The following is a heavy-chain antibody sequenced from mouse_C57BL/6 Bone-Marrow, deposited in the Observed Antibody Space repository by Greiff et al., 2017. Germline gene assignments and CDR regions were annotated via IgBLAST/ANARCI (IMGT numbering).Heavy chain of an antibody. V-gene: IGHV1-47*01. CDR3: ARRTYFCNDFDY. D-gene: IGHD2-1*01. CDR1: GYTFTAYS. CDR2: FHPDNDDT. J-gene: IGHJ2*01. Sequence: QVQLQQSGAELMKPGASVKMSCKASGYTFTAYSIEWIKQNHGHSLEWIGDFHPDNDDTKYNEKFKGKATFTVDKSSNTAYLELSRLTSDDSAIYYCARRTYFCNDFDYWGQGTTLTVSA.